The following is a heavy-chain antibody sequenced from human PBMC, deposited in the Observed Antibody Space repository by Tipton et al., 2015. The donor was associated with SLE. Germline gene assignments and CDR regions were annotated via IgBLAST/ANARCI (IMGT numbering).Heavy chain of an antibody. D-gene: IGHD3-10*01. CDR3: ARGGRPDD. Sequence: LVKPSETLSLTCTVSGGSISSHYWSWVRQPPGKGLEWIGYIYYSGSTNYNPSLKSRVTMSVDTSKNQFSLKLSSVTAADTAVYYCARGGRPDDWGQGTLVTVSS. CDR1: GGSISSHY. J-gene: IGHJ4*02. V-gene: IGHV4-59*11. CDR2: IYYSGST.